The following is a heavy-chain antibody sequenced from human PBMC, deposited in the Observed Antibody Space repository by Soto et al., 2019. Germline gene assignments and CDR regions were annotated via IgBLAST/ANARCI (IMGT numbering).Heavy chain of an antibody. J-gene: IGHJ4*02. CDR2: IFYSGST. V-gene: IGHV4-31*03. Sequence: QVQLQESGPGLVKPSQTLSLTCTVSGGSISSGGYYWSWIRQHPGKGMEWIGYIFYSGSTYYNPSLKSRVTISVDTSKNQFSLKLSSVTAADTAVYYCARVYRGASYYFDYWGQGTLVTVSS. CDR3: ARVYRGASYYFDY. D-gene: IGHD1-26*01. CDR1: GGSISSGGYY.